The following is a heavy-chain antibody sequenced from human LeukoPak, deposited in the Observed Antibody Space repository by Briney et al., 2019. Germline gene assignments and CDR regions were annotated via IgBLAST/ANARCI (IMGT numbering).Heavy chain of an antibody. CDR3: ARGRYGWLPFDY. CDR2: IYYSGST. CDR1: GVSMSSYY. D-gene: IGHD3-16*01. J-gene: IGHJ4*02. Sequence: SETLSLTCTVSGVSMSSYYWSWIRQPPGKGLEWIGYIYYSGSTNYNPSLKSRVTISVDTSKNQFTLKLSSVTAADTAVYYCARGRYGWLPFDYWGQGTLVTVSS. V-gene: IGHV4-59*01.